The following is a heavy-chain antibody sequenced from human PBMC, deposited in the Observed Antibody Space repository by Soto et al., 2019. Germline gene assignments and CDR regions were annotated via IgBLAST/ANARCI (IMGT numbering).Heavy chain of an antibody. J-gene: IGHJ6*02. CDR3: ARHRLQRPGTYYYYGMDV. Sequence: GESLKISCKGSGYSFTTYWIGWVRQMPGKGLEWMGIIYPGDSDTRNSPSFQGQVTISADKSNRIAYLQWTSLKASDTAMYYCARHRLQRPGTYYYYGMDVWGQGTTVTVSS. D-gene: IGHD4-4*01. V-gene: IGHV5-51*01. CDR2: IYPGDSDT. CDR1: GYSFTTYW.